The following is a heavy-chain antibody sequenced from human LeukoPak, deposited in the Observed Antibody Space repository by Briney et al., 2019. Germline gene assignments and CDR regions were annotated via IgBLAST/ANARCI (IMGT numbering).Heavy chain of an antibody. CDR1: GFSFTSYA. V-gene: IGHV3-21*06. J-gene: IGHJ6*03. CDR3: ARVEATTARSYYYYYMDV. CDR2: ITTGSSYV. Sequence: GGSLRLSCSASGFSFTSYAMNWVRQAPGKGLEWVSSITTGSSYVYYADSVRGRFSVSRDNAKNSLYLEMNSLRAEDTAVYYCARVEATTARSYYYYYMDVWGKGTTVTVSS. D-gene: IGHD1-1*01.